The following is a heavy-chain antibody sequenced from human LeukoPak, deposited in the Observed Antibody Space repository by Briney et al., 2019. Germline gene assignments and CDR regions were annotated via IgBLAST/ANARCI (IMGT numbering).Heavy chain of an antibody. V-gene: IGHV3-21*01. D-gene: IGHD2-2*01. CDR3: ARFSCSSTSCFDYFDY. Sequence: PGGSLRLSCAASGFSFSSYYMNWVRQAPGKGLEWVSSISPSSSLIYYADSLKGRFTISRDNANNSVHLQMYSLRAEDTAVYYCARFSCSSTSCFDYFDYWGQGTLVTVSS. CDR2: ISPSSSLI. J-gene: IGHJ4*02. CDR1: GFSFSSYY.